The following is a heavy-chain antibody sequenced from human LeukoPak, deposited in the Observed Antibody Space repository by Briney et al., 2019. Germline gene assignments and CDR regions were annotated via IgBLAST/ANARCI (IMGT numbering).Heavy chain of an antibody. D-gene: IGHD3-3*01. Sequence: GGSLRLSCATSGFTFNNYALTWVRQAPGKGLEWVSVVSGSGGSTFYTNSVKGRFAISRDNSKNTLYLQMNSLRAEDTAVYYCAKTYYDFWSGYPPYYFDYWGQGTLVTVSS. CDR1: GFTFNNYA. V-gene: IGHV3-23*01. J-gene: IGHJ4*02. CDR2: VSGSGGST. CDR3: AKTYYDFWSGYPPYYFDY.